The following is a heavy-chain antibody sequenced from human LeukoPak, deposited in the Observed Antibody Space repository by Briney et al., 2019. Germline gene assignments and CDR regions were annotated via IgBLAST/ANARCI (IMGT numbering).Heavy chain of an antibody. Sequence: PSETLSLTCSVSGASINSHYWTWIRQPAGKGLEWIGRIYISGSTNRSPSLKSRVTMSVDSSKNQFSLNLISVTAADTAVYYCARALNPLPGTYYFDYWGQGTLVTVSS. CDR2: IYISGST. J-gene: IGHJ4*02. CDR3: ARALNPLPGTYYFDY. V-gene: IGHV4-4*07. D-gene: IGHD2-15*01. CDR1: GASINSHY.